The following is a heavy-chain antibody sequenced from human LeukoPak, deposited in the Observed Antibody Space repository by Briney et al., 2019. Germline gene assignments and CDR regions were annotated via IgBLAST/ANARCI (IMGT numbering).Heavy chain of an antibody. CDR1: GFTVSSNF. J-gene: IGHJ4*02. D-gene: IGHD1-26*01. V-gene: IGHV3-66*01. Sequence: GGSLRLSCAVSGFTVSSNFMSWGRQAPGKGPEWVSVIYTSGITYYADSVRGRFTISRDNSKNTLYLQMDSLTAEDTAVYYCAREDAGGTYSFDHWGQGILVTVSS. CDR3: AREDAGGTYSFDH. CDR2: IYTSGIT.